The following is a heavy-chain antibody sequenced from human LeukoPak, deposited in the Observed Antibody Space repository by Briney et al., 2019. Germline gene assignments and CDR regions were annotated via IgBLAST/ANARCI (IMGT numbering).Heavy chain of an antibody. D-gene: IGHD3-10*01. V-gene: IGHV4-59*08. CDR3: ARLVIP. Sequence: PSATLSLTCTASGGSISSYYWSWIRQPPGKGLEWIGYIYYSGSTNYNPSLKSRVTISVDTSKNQFSLKVNSVTAADTAVYYCARLVIPWGQGILVTVSS. CDR1: GGSISSYY. J-gene: IGHJ5*02. CDR2: IYYSGST.